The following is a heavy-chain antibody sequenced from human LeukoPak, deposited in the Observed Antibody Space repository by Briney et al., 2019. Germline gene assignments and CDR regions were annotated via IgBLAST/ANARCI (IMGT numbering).Heavy chain of an antibody. CDR2: IRYDGTSK. V-gene: IGHV3-30*02. D-gene: IGHD2/OR15-2a*01. CDR1: GFTFSSYG. Sequence: GGSLRLSCAASGFTFSSYGVHWVRQAPGKGLEWVSFIRYDGTSKFYADSVKGRFTISRDNSKNTLYLQMNSLRAEDTAVYYCAKIGNTFDIWGQGTTVTVSS. CDR3: AKIGNTFDI. J-gene: IGHJ3*02.